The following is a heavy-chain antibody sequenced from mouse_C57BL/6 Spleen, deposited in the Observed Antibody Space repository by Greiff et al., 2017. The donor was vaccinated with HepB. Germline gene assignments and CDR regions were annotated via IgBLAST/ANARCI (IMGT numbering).Heavy chain of an antibody. CDR1: GYAFTNYL. D-gene: IGHD2-1*01. V-gene: IGHV1-54*01. J-gene: IGHJ3*01. Sequence: VMLVESGAELVRPGTSVKVSCKASGYAFTNYLIEWVKQRPGQGLEWIGVINPGSGGTNYNEKFKGKATLTADKSSSTAYMQLSSLTSEDSAVYFCARGGNYEAWFAYWGQGTLVTVSA. CDR3: ARGGNYEAWFAY. CDR2: INPGSGGT.